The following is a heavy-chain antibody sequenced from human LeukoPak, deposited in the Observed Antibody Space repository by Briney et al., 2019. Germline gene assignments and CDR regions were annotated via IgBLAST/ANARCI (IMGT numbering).Heavy chain of an antibody. Sequence: SETLSLTCTVSGGSISSYYWSWIRQPPGKGLEWIGYIYYSGSTNYNPSLKSRVTISVDTSKNQFSLKLSSVTAADTAVYYCARENYDSSGFYYCMDVWGKGTTVTVSS. CDR1: GGSISSYY. CDR3: ARENYDSSGFYYCMDV. CDR2: IYYSGST. D-gene: IGHD3-22*01. V-gene: IGHV4-59*01. J-gene: IGHJ6*03.